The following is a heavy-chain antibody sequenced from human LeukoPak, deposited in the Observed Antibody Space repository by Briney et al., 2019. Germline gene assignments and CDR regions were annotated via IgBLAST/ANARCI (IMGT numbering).Heavy chain of an antibody. D-gene: IGHD3-9*01. V-gene: IGHV3-23*01. CDR2: IVGTGGST. CDR1: GFTFSNYA. J-gene: IGHJ4*02. Sequence: GGSLRLSCAASGFTFSNYAMSWVRQAPGKGLEWVSAIVGTGGSTYYADSVKGRFTISRDNSKNALYLQMNSLRAEDTAVYYCAKWGDYDILTGYYDSDYWGQGTLVTVSS. CDR3: AKWGDYDILTGYYDSDY.